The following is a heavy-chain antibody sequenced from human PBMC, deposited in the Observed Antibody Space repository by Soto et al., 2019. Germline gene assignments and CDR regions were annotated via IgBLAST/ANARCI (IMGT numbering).Heavy chain of an antibody. J-gene: IGHJ3*02. V-gene: IGHV1-46*03. CDR1: GYTFTSYY. CDR3: ARTDVIAAAGDAFDI. Sequence: ASVKVSCKASGYTFTSYYMHWVRQAPGQGLEWMGIINPSGGSTSYAQKFQGRVTMTRDTSTSTVYMELSSLRSADTAVYYCARTDVIAAAGDAFDIWGQGTMVTV. D-gene: IGHD6-13*01. CDR2: INPSGGST.